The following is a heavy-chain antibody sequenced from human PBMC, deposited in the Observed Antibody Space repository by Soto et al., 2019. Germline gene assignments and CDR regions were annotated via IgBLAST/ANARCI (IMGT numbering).Heavy chain of an antibody. J-gene: IGHJ4*02. V-gene: IGHV3-48*02. Sequence: EAQLVESGGGLVQPGESLRLSCAASGFPFSDGSMNWVRQAPGKGPEWVAYISSSGSTTHYAESVKGRFSVSRDNAKNSPYLQMNSLRDDDTAVYFCARDQGRKPFDLWGQGSLVTVSS. CDR3: ARDQGRKPFDL. CDR1: GFPFSDGS. CDR2: ISSSGSTT.